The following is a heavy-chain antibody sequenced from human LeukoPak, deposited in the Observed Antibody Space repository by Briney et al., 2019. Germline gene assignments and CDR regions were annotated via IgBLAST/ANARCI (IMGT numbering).Heavy chain of an antibody. CDR2: ITASGGT. CDR1: GFTFSSYA. D-gene: IGHD3-10*01. Sequence: PGGSLRLSCAASGFTFSSYAMSWVRQAPGKGLEWVSTITASGGTYYADSLKGRFTISRDTSKNTLYLQINSLRAEDTAVYYCAKRASGSGTSLYYFDYWGQRTLVTVSS. V-gene: IGHV3-23*01. CDR3: AKRASGSGTSLYYFDY. J-gene: IGHJ4*02.